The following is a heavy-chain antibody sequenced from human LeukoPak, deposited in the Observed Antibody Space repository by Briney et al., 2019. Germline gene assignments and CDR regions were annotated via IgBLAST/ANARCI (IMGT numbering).Heavy chain of an antibody. Sequence: SETLSLTCTVSGGSSSRYYWSWLRQPPGKGLEWIGYIYYSGSTTYNPSLKSRVTISVDTSKNQFSLKLSSVTTADTAVYYCARASVDGYNYFDYWGQGTLVTVSS. D-gene: IGHD5-24*01. CDR1: GGSSSRYY. J-gene: IGHJ4*02. CDR2: IYYSGST. V-gene: IGHV4-59*01. CDR3: ARASVDGYNYFDY.